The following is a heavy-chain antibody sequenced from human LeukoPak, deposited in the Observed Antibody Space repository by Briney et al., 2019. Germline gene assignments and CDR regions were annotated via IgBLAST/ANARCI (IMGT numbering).Heavy chain of an antibody. CDR1: GGSFSGYY. CDR2: INHSGST. Sequence: SETLSLTCAVYGGSFSGYYWSWIRQPPGKGLEWIGEINHSGSTNYNPSLKSRVTISVDTSKNQFSLKLSSVTAADTAVYYCARRVRFLVRRNYMDVWGKGTTVTISS. V-gene: IGHV4-34*01. J-gene: IGHJ6*03. CDR3: ARRVRFLVRRNYMDV. D-gene: IGHD3-10*01.